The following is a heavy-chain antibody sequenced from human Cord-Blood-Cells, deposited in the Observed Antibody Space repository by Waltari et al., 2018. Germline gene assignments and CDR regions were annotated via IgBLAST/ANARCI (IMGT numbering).Heavy chain of an antibody. CDR3: AREGYSGYDWVGYYFDY. CDR1: GGTFSSYA. Sequence: QVQLVQSEAEVKKPGSSVKVSCKASGGTFSSYAISWVRQAPGQGLEWMGGIIPILGIANYAQKFQGRVTITADKSTSTAYMELSSLRSEDTAVYYCAREGYSGYDWVGYYFDYWGQGTLVTVSS. V-gene: IGHV1-69*10. D-gene: IGHD5-12*01. CDR2: IIPILGIA. J-gene: IGHJ4*02.